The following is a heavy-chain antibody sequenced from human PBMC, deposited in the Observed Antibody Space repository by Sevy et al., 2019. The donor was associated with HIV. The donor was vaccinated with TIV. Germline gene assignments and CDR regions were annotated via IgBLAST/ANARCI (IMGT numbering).Heavy chain of an antibody. D-gene: IGHD1-26*01. J-gene: IGHJ4*02. V-gene: IGHV3-30-3*01. CDR2: ISSNGDNG. Sequence: GGSLRLSCAASGFTFRTHAFHWVRQAPGRGLEWIGLISSNGDNGLYATSVRGRFTISRDNSMNILYLQMTSLTPDDTAVYYCARGPEWELTSFLSHWGQGTLVTVSS. CDR1: GFTFRTHA. CDR3: ARGPEWELTSFLSH.